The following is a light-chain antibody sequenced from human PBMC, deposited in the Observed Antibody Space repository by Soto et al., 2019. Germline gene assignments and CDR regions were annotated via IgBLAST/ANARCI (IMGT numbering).Light chain of an antibody. Sequence: QSVLTQPPSASGTPGQRATIPCSGSSSHIGSNYVFWYQQLPGTAPKLLIYNNNQRPSGVPDRFSGSKSGTSASLAISGLRSDDESDYYCAAWDDSLSGPVFGGGTKVTVL. CDR1: SSHIGSNY. CDR3: AAWDDSLSGPV. J-gene: IGLJ3*02. V-gene: IGLV1-47*01. CDR2: NNN.